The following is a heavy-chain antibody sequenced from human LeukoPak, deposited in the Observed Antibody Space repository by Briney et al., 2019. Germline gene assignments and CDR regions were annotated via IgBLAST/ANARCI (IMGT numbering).Heavy chain of an antibody. V-gene: IGHV1-18*01. CDR1: GYTFTSYG. CDR2: ISAYNGNT. J-gene: IGHJ4*02. CDR3: ARDSTTTSQYDY. Sequence: ASVKVSCKASGYTFTSYGISWVRQAPGQGLEWMGWISAYNGNTNYAQKLQGRVTMTTGTSTSTAYMELRSLRSDDTAVYYCARDSTTTSQYDYWGQGTLVTVSS. D-gene: IGHD4-17*01.